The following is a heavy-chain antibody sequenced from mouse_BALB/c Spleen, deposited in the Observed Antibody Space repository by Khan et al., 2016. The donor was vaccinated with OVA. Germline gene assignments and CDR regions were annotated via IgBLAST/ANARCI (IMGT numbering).Heavy chain of an antibody. V-gene: IGHV5-6*01. D-gene: IGHD1-1*01. CDR2: VSTGGSYT. CDR3: TRLAYYYDSEGFAY. CDR1: GFTFSTYG. J-gene: IGHJ3*01. Sequence: VELVESGGDLVKPGGSLTLSCAASGFTFSTYGMSWVRQAPDKRLEWVATVSTGGSYTYYPDSVKGRFTISRDNAKNTLYLQMSGLRSEDTAMFYCTRLAYYYDSEGFAYWGQGTLVTVSA.